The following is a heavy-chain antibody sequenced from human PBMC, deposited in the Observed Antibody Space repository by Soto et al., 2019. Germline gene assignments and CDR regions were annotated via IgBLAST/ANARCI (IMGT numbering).Heavy chain of an antibody. CDR2: IYYSGST. CDR1: GGSISSGGYY. Sequence: SETLSLTCTVSGGSISSGGYYWSWIRQHPGKGLEWIGYIYYSGSTYYNPSLKSRVTISVDTSKNQFSLKLTSVTAADTAVYYCATNRGYEFYSSDSCGPAALLTVSS. D-gene: IGHD5-12*01. CDR3: ATNRGYEFYSSDS. V-gene: IGHV4-31*03. J-gene: IGHJ4*02.